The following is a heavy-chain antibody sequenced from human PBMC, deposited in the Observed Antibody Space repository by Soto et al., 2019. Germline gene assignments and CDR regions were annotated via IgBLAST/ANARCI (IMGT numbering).Heavy chain of an antibody. CDR1: GYTFTSYD. D-gene: IGHD3-3*01. Sequence: QVQLVQSRAEVKKPGASVKVSCKASGYTFTSYDINWVRQATGQGLEWMGWMNPNSGNTGYAQKFQGRVTMTRNTSIITAYMELSSLRSEDTAVYYCARPRSGSYYYGMDVWGQGTAVTVSS. CDR2: MNPNSGNT. CDR3: ARPRSGSYYYGMDV. J-gene: IGHJ6*02. V-gene: IGHV1-8*01.